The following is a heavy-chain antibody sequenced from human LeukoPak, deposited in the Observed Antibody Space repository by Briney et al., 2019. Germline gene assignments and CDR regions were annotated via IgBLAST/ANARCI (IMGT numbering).Heavy chain of an antibody. V-gene: IGHV1-46*01. CDR2: INPSGGST. D-gene: IGHD2-2*01. Sequence: ASVKDSSMASGDTLTRDYTHWGPPAPRQGRGRMSIINPSGGSTNSAQKFQGRVTMSRDTSTSTVYMELSSLRSEDTAVYYCARDLEESSTSCYLDYWGQGTLVTVSS. J-gene: IGHJ4*02. CDR1: GDTLTRDY. CDR3: ARDLEESSTSCYLDY.